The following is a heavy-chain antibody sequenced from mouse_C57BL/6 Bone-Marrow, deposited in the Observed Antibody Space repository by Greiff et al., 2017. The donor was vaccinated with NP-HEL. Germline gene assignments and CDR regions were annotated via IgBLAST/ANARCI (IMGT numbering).Heavy chain of an antibody. Sequence: QVQLQQPGAELVKPGASVKLSCKASGYTFTSYWMQWVKQRPGQGLEWIGEIDPSDSYTNFNQKFKGKATLTVDTSSSTAYMQLSSLTSEDSAVYYCARGPYYYGSSYWGQGTTLTVSS. CDR1: GYTFTSYW. V-gene: IGHV1-50*01. D-gene: IGHD1-1*01. CDR2: IDPSDSYT. J-gene: IGHJ2*01. CDR3: ARGPYYYGSSY.